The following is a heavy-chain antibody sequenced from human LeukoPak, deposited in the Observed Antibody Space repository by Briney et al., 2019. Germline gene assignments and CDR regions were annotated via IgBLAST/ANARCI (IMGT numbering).Heavy chain of an antibody. Sequence: GGSLRLSCAASGFTVSSNYMSWVRQAPGKGLEWVSVIYSGGSTYYADSVKGRFTISRDNSKNTLCLQMNSLRAEDTAVYYCARDEYGDYYFDYWGQGTLVTVSS. CDR1: GFTVSSNY. J-gene: IGHJ4*02. CDR2: IYSGGST. V-gene: IGHV3-66*02. D-gene: IGHD4-17*01. CDR3: ARDEYGDYYFDY.